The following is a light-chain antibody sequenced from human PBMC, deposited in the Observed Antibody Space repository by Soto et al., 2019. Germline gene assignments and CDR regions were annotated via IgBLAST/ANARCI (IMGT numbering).Light chain of an antibody. CDR3: QQYDAWPYT. Sequence: EKVMTQSPVTLSMSPGERATLSCRASQSVSTNLAWYHQKPGQAPRLLIYRASTRAAGVPARFSGTGSGTEFTLTISSLQPEDFAIYYCQQYDAWPYTFCQGNKLEI. CDR2: RAS. V-gene: IGKV3-15*01. J-gene: IGKJ2*01. CDR1: QSVSTN.